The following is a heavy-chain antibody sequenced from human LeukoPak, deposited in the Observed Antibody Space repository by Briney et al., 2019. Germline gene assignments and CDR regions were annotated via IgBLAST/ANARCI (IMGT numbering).Heavy chain of an antibody. Sequence: SETLSLTCTVSGGSISSTSYNWGWIRQPPGKGLEWIGSIYYSGSTYYNPSLKSRVTISVDTSKNQFSLKLSSVTAADTAVYHCARTRRNYYYMDVWGKGTTVAVSS. CDR1: GGSISSTSYN. J-gene: IGHJ6*03. V-gene: IGHV4-39*01. CDR2: IYYSGST. CDR3: ARTRRNYYYMDV.